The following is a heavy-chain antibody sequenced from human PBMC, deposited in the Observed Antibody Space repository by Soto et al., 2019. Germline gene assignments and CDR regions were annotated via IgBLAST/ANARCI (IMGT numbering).Heavy chain of an antibody. Sequence: EVQLVESGGGLVQPGGSLRLSCAASGFTFSSYWMHWVRQAPGKGLVWVSRINSDGSSTSYADSVKGRFTISRDNAKNTLYLQMNSLRAEDTAVYYCARAPTHLGSSWFFDYWGQGTLVTVSS. CDR2: INSDGSST. V-gene: IGHV3-74*01. CDR1: GFTFSSYW. CDR3: ARAPTHLGSSWFFDY. J-gene: IGHJ4*02. D-gene: IGHD6-13*01.